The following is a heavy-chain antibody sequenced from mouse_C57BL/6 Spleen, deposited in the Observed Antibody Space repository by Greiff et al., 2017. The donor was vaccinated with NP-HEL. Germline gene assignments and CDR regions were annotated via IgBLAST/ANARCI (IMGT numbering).Heavy chain of an antibody. CDR2: INPGSGGT. J-gene: IGHJ4*01. CDR3: ARSPYYDGYRYAMDY. CDR1: GYAFTNYL. Sequence: VKLMESGAELVRPGTSVKVSCKASGYAFTNYLIEWVKQRPGQGLEWIGVINPGSGGTNYNEKFKGKATLTADKSSSTAYMQLSSLTSEDSAVYFCARSPYYDGYRYAMDYWGQGTSVTVSS. V-gene: IGHV1-54*01. D-gene: IGHD2-3*01.